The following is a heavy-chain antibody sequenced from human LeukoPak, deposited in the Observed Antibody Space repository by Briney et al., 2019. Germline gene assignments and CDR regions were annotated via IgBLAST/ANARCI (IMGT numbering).Heavy chain of an antibody. CDR1: KYTFTDYY. J-gene: IGHJ4*02. V-gene: IGHV1-2*02. Sequence: ASVQVSCKASKYTFTDYYMHWVRQAPGQGLEWMGWINPNSGGTNYAQKFQGRVTMTRDTSISTAYMELSSLRSDDTAIYYCARLMAPVGKRSTPFNYWGQGTLVTVSS. CDR2: INPNSGGT. CDR3: ARLMAPVGKRSTPFNY. D-gene: IGHD3-16*01.